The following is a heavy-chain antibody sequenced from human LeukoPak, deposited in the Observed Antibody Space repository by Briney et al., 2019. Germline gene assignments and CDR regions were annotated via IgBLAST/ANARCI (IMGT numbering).Heavy chain of an antibody. CDR1: GGSISSSSYY. CDR3: ARHMTTVVTSFDY. CDR2: IYYSGST. J-gene: IGHJ4*02. Sequence: SETLSLTCTVSGGSISSSSYYWGWIRQPPGKGLEWIGSIYYSGSTYYNPSLKSRVTISVDTSKNQFSLKLSSVTAADTAVYYCARHMTTVVTSFDYWGQGTLVTVSS. D-gene: IGHD4-23*01. V-gene: IGHV4-39*01.